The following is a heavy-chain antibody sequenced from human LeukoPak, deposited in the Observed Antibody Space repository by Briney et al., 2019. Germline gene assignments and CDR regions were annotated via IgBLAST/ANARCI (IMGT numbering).Heavy chain of an antibody. CDR1: GFTFRKYG. J-gene: IGHJ4*02. D-gene: IGHD2-2*01. CDR3: ARTGGVPGAIGVFDY. Sequence: PGGTLRLSCAASGFTFRKYGMNWVRQAPGKGLEWVSGISPSGGGTYYADSVKGRFTISRDNSKNTVNLQMNSLRAEDTAVYHCARTGGVPGAIGVFDYWGQGTLVTVSS. V-gene: IGHV3-23*01. CDR2: ISPSGGGT.